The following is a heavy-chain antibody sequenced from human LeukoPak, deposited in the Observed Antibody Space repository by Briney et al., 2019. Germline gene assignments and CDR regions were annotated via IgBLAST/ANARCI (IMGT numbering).Heavy chain of an antibody. CDR3: ARDGPSPPQWREYYYMDV. CDR1: GYTFTGYY. J-gene: IGHJ6*03. Sequence: ASVKVSCKASGYTFTGYYMHWVRQAPGQGLEWMGWINPNSGGTNYAQKFQGRVTMTRDTSISTAYMELSRLRSDDTAVYYCARDGPSPPQWREYYYMDVWGKGTTVTISS. CDR2: INPNSGGT. V-gene: IGHV1-2*02. D-gene: IGHD6-19*01.